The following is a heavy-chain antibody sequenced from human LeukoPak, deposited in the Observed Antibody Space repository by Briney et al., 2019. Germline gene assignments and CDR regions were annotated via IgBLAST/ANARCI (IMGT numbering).Heavy chain of an antibody. Sequence: GGSLRLSCAASGITLSSNAMGWVRQAPGKGLEWVSAISGSSDTTHYADSVKGRFTISRDNAKNSLYLQMNSLRDEDTAVYYCASHYYDSSDYYPGYWGQGTLVTVSS. J-gene: IGHJ4*02. D-gene: IGHD3-22*01. V-gene: IGHV3-23*01. CDR3: ASHYYDSSDYYPGY. CDR2: ISGSSDTT. CDR1: GITLSSNA.